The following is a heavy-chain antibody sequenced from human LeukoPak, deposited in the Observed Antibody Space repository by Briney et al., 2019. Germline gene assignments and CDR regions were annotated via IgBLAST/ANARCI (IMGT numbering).Heavy chain of an antibody. CDR1: GYTFTSYG. V-gene: IGHV1-18*01. D-gene: IGHD3-10*01. J-gene: IGHJ5*02. Sequence: ASVKVSCKASGYTFTSYGISWVRQAPGQGLEWMGWIGPYNGNTNYAQNLQGRVTMTTDTSTGTAYMELGSLGSDDTAVYYCARDQDSLVRGVIGHWGQGTLVTVSS. CDR2: IGPYNGNT. CDR3: ARDQDSLVRGVIGH.